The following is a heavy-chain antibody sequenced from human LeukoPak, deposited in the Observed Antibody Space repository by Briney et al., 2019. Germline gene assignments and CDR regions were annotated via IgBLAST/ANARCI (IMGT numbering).Heavy chain of an antibody. D-gene: IGHD3-10*01. CDR2: ISYDGSNK. CDR3: ARDLDYGSGTYQFDY. Sequence: GRSLRLSCAASGFTFSSYAMHWVRQAPGKGLEWVAVISYDGSNKYYADSVKGRFTISRDNSKKTLYLQMNSLRAEDTAVYYCARDLDYGSGTYQFDYWGQGTLVTVSS. CDR1: GFTFSSYA. V-gene: IGHV3-30-3*01. J-gene: IGHJ4*02.